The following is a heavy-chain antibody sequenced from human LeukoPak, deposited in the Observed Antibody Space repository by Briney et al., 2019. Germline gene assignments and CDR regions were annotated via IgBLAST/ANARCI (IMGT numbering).Heavy chain of an antibody. CDR1: GGTLSNYP. Sequence: SVKVSCKTSGGTLSNYPISWVRQAPGQGLEWMGGIMPIFGTAHYAEKFQASVTITADESTDTVFMELRSLKSEDTAVYYCARGPEIEVAGTTFGEYKWFHPWGQGTLLTVSS. V-gene: IGHV1-69*01. J-gene: IGHJ5*02. D-gene: IGHD6-19*01. CDR2: IMPIFGTA. CDR3: ARGPEIEVAGTTFGEYKWFHP.